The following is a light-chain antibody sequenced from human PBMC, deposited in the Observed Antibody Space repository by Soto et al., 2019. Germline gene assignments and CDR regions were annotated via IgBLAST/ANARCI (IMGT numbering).Light chain of an antibody. CDR3: QSYDNTLRGSM. CDR2: GNN. CDR1: SSNIGAGFD. V-gene: IGLV1-40*01. J-gene: IGLJ3*02. Sequence: QSVLTQPPSVSGAPGQRVTISCTGSSSNIGAGFDVHWYQHLPGTAPKLLIYGNNNRPSGVPDRFSGSKSGTSASLAITGLQAEDEADYHCQSYDNTLRGSMFGGGTKVTVL.